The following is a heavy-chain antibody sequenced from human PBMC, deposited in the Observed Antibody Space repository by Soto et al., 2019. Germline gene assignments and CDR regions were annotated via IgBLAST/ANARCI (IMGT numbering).Heavy chain of an antibody. CDR3: AGSYAMDV. V-gene: IGHV3-7*01. CDR2: IKEDGSEK. CDR1: GFTFNNYW. J-gene: IGHJ6*02. D-gene: IGHD2-15*01. Sequence: EVQLVESGGGLVQPGGSLRLSCAASGFTFNNYWMSWVRQAPGKGLEWVANIKEDGSEKSYVDSVKGRFTISRDNAKNSLYLQMDSLGAEDTAVYYCAGSYAMDVWGQGTTVTVSS.